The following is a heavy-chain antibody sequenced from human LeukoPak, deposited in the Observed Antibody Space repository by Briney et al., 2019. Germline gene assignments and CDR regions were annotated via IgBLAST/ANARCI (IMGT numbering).Heavy chain of an antibody. V-gene: IGHV3-74*01. J-gene: IGHJ4*02. CDR2: ISGDGTTT. CDR3: ARDGTFDN. Sequence: GGSLRLSCAASGFTFSNYWTHWIRQGPGKELVWVSRISGDGTTTNYADSVKGRFTISRDNAKNTLYLQMNSLRVEDTALYYCARDGTFDNWGQGTLVTVSS. CDR1: GFTFSNYW. D-gene: IGHD6-13*01.